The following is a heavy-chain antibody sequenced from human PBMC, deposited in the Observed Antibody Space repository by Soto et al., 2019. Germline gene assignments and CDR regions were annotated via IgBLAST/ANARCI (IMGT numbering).Heavy chain of an antibody. CDR3: ARERGYSYGLMDY. J-gene: IGHJ4*02. D-gene: IGHD5-18*01. CDR1: GGTFSSYA. Sequence: ASVKVSCKASGGTFSSYAISWVRQAPGQGLEWMGGIIPIFGTANYAQKFQGRVTITADESTSTAYMELSSLRSEDTAVYYCARERGYSYGLMDYWGQGTLVTVSS. CDR2: IIPIFGTA. V-gene: IGHV1-69*13.